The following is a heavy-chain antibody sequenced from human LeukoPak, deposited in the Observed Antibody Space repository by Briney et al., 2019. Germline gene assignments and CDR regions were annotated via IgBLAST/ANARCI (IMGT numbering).Heavy chain of an antibody. Sequence: GASVKVSCKDSGGTFSSYAISWVRQAPGQGLEWMGGIIPIFGTANYAQKFQGRVTITADESTSTAYMELSSLRSEDTAVYYCASRIAVAGTQYFQHWGQGTLVTVSS. V-gene: IGHV1-69*01. CDR2: IIPIFGTA. CDR3: ASRIAVAGTQYFQH. J-gene: IGHJ1*01. D-gene: IGHD6-19*01. CDR1: GGTFSSYA.